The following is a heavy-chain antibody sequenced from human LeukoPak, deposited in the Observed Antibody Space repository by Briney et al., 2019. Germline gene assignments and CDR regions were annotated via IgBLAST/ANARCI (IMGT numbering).Heavy chain of an antibody. CDR1: RGSFNSYS. CDR3: AREDTAMGYSGIDY. V-gene: IGHV1-69*06. CDR2: IIPIFGTA. D-gene: IGHD5-18*01. Sequence: AENVTCKACRGSFNSYSRSWVQQAPGQGLEWMGGIIPIFGTANYAQKFQGRVTITADKSTSTAYMELSSLRSEDTAVYYCAREDTAMGYSGIDYWGQGTLVTVSS. J-gene: IGHJ4*02.